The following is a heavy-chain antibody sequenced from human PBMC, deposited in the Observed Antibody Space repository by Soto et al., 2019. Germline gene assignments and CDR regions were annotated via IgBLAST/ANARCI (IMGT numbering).Heavy chain of an antibody. D-gene: IGHD1-26*01. CDR2: VFYTGST. Sequence: XTLSLPCTVSGGSLSSYQWSWIRQSPGKGLEWIGYVFYTGSTKYNPALKRRVTISVDTSKNQFSLKFSSVRSSYTGLYYCARSYSGTLYGYDTWGQGILGTVSS. CDR3: ARSYSGTLYGYDT. V-gene: IGHV4-59*01. J-gene: IGHJ5*02. CDR1: GGSLSSYQ.